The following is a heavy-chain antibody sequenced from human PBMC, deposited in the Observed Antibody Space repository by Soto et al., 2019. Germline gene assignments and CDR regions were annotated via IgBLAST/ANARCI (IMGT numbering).Heavy chain of an antibody. V-gene: IGHV4-4*02. CDR3: ASTRRDGYNNYYYYYGMDV. J-gene: IGHJ6*02. CDR2: INHSGST. Sequence: PSETLSLTCAVSGGSISSSNWWSWVRQPPGKGLEWIGEINHSGSTNYNPSLKSRVTISVDTSKNQFSLKLSSVTAEDTAVYYCASTRRDGYNNYYYYYGMDVWGQGTPVTVSS. D-gene: IGHD5-12*01. CDR1: GGSISSSNW.